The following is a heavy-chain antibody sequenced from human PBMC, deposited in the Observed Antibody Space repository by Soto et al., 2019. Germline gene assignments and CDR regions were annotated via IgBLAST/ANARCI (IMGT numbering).Heavy chain of an antibody. V-gene: IGHV3-9*01. CDR2: ISWNSGSI. CDR3: AQIAVAGKTHPY. D-gene: IGHD6-19*01. Sequence: GGSLRLSCXASGFTFDDYAMHWVRQAPGKGLEWVSGISWNSGSIAYADSVKGRFTISRDNAKNSLYLQMNSLRAEDTAVYYCAQIAVAGKTHPYWGQGTLVTVSS. J-gene: IGHJ4*02. CDR1: GFTFDDYA.